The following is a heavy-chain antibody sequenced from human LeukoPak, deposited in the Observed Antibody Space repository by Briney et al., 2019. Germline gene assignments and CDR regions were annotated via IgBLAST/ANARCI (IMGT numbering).Heavy chain of an antibody. J-gene: IGHJ6*03. Sequence: GGSLRLSCAASGFTFYNYAMTWVRQAPGRGLEWVAAMSANGDTTYYADSVRGRSTISRDNFKNTLYLKMNSLSAEDTAVYYCAKRSTQTTPSTSIYFYMDVWGKGTTVTVS. CDR2: MSANGDTT. D-gene: IGHD4-11*01. V-gene: IGHV3-23*01. CDR3: AKRSTQTTPSTSIYFYMDV. CDR1: GFTFYNYA.